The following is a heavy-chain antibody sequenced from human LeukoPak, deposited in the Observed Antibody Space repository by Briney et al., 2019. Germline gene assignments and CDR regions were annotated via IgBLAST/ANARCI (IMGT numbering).Heavy chain of an antibody. D-gene: IGHD3-22*01. J-gene: IGHJ4*02. Sequence: GGSLRLSCAASGFTFSSYSMNWVRQAPGKGLEWVSYISSSSSTIYYADSVKGRFTISRDNAKNSLYLQMNSLRDEDTAVYYCARVQDSSGYYFPTPFDYWGQGTLVIVSS. CDR2: ISSSSSTI. CDR1: GFTFSSYS. V-gene: IGHV3-48*02. CDR3: ARVQDSSGYYFPTPFDY.